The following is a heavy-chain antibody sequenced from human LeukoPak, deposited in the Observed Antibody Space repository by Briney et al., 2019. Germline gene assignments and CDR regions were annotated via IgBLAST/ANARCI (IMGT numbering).Heavy chain of an antibody. V-gene: IGHV3-30*18. Sequence: GGSLRLSCAASGFTFSSYGMHWVRQAPGKGLEWVAVISYDGSNKYYADSVKGRFTISRDNSKNTLYLQMNSLRAEDTAVYYCAKDRSSGWFGSDAFDIWGQGTMVTVSS. J-gene: IGHJ3*02. CDR2: ISYDGSNK. CDR1: GFTFSSYG. CDR3: AKDRSSGWFGSDAFDI. D-gene: IGHD6-19*01.